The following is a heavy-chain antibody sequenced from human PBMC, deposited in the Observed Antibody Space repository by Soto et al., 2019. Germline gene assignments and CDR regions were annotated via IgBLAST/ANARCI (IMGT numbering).Heavy chain of an antibody. D-gene: IGHD3-10*01. CDR3: AKDRWGPIRGGALAFDM. CDR2: ISDRVGGLGGT. J-gene: IGHJ3*02. Sequence: EVQLLESGGGLVQPGGSLRLSCAASGFTFRDYGMSWVRQAPGKGLEWVSEISDRVGGLGGTFYADSVRGRFTISRDNSKDTLFLHMSSLRAEDTAVYYCAKDRWGPIRGGALAFDMWGQGTVVTVSS. V-gene: IGHV3-23*01. CDR1: GFTFRDYG.